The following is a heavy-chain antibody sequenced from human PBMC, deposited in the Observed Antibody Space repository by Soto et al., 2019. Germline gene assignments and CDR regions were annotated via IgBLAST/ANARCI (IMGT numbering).Heavy chain of an antibody. CDR3: ARDGRTYDFWSGYPDAEYFQH. D-gene: IGHD3-3*01. J-gene: IGHJ1*01. CDR2: IIPIFGTA. CDR1: GGTFSSYA. Sequence: QVQLVQSGAEVKKPGSSVKVSCKASGGTFSSYAISWVRQAPGQGLEWMGGIIPIFGTANYAQKFQGRVTITADESTSTAYMDLSSLRSEDTAVYYCARDGRTYDFWSGYPDAEYFQHWGQGTLVTVSS. V-gene: IGHV1-69*01.